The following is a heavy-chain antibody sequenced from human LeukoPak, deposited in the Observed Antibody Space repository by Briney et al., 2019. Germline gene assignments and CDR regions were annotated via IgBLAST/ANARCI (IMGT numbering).Heavy chain of an antibody. CDR1: GFTFSSYA. CDR3: VSSGYDYHYFDY. Sequence: GGSLRLSCAASGFTFSSYAMSWVRQAPGKGLEWVSAISGSGGSTYYADSVKGRFTISRDNSKNTLYLQMTSLRAEDTAVYYCVSSGYDYHYFDYWGQGTLVTVSS. CDR2: ISGSGGST. V-gene: IGHV3-23*01. J-gene: IGHJ4*02. D-gene: IGHD5-12*01.